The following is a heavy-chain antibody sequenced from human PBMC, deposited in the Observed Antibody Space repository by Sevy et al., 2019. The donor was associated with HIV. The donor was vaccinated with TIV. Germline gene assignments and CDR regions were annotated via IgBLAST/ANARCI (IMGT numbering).Heavy chain of an antibody. J-gene: IGHJ3*02. V-gene: IGHV3-7*03. CDR3: ARDRCHQWGYSYSDDFDI. D-gene: IGHD5-18*01. CDR2: IKQDGSEK. Sequence: GGSLRLSCAASGFTFSSYWMSWVRQAPGKGLEWVANIKQDGSEKYYVDSVKGRFTISRDNAKNSLYMQMNSLRAEDTAVYYCARDRCHQWGYSYSDDFDIWGQGTMVTVSS. CDR1: GFTFSSYW.